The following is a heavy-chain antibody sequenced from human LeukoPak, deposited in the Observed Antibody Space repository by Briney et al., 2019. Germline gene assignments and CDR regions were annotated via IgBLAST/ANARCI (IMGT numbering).Heavy chain of an antibody. CDR3: ARGDDYSPTFDY. D-gene: IGHD4-11*01. Sequence: SETLSLTCAVSGGSISSSNWWSWVRQPPGKGLEWIGEIYHSGSTNYNPSLKSRVTISVDTSKNQFSLKLSSVTAADTAVYYCARGDDYSPTFDYWGQGTLVTVSS. V-gene: IGHV4-4*02. CDR2: IYHSGST. CDR1: GGSISSSNW. J-gene: IGHJ4*02.